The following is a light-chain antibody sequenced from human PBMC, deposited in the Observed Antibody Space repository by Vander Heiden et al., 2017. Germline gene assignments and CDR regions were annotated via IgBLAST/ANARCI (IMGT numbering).Light chain of an antibody. V-gene: IGLV1-40*01. CDR2: GNT. Sequence: QSALTQPPSVSGAPGHRVTISCTWSSSKIGAGYDVHWYQQLPGAAPKLLINGNTNRPSGVPDRFSGSKSGTSASLAITGLQAEDEADYYCQSYDSRLTGHVVFGGGTKLTVL. CDR1: SSKIGAGYD. CDR3: QSYDSRLTGHVV. J-gene: IGLJ2*01.